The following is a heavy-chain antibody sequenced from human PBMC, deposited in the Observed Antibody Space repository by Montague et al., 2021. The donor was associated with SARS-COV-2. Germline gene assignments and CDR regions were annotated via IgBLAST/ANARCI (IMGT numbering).Heavy chain of an antibody. CDR2: TYYRSKWYN. D-gene: IGHD2-2*03. V-gene: IGHV6-1*01. J-gene: IGHJ3*01. CDR3: ARKMDSSFDV. Sequence: ASPEASLSSDSLSWHWIRQSPSRGLEWLASTYYRSKWYNDSAPSVSGRATVKPDTSRNQFSLHLDSVTPEDTALYFCARKMDSSFDVWGKGTMVIVSS. CDR1: EASLSSDSLS.